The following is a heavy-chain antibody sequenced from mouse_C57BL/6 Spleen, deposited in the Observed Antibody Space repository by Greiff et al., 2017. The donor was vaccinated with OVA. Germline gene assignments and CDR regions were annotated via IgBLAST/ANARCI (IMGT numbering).Heavy chain of an antibody. CDR1: GFTFSSYA. V-gene: IGHV5-4*01. D-gene: IGHD1-1*01. CDR3: AGATVVARGDYFDY. J-gene: IGHJ2*01. Sequence: DVHLVESGGGLVKPGGSLKLSCAASGFTFSSYAMSWVRQTPEKRLEWVATISDGGSYTYYPDNVKGRFTISRDNAKNNLYLQMSHLKSEDTAMYYWAGATVVARGDYFDYWGQGTTLTVSS. CDR2: ISDGGSYT.